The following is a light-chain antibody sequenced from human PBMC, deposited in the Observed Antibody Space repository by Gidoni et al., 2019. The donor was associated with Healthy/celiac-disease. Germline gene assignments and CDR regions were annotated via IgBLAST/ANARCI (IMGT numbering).Light chain of an antibody. CDR2: GAS. CDR1: QSVSSN. CDR3: QQYNNWPPRT. J-gene: IGKJ1*01. Sequence: EIVMTQSAATLSVSPGERATLSCRASQSVSSNLAWYPQKPGKAPRLLIYGASTRATGIPARFSGSGSGTEFTLTISSLQSEDFAVYYCQQYNNWPPRTFGQGTKVEI. V-gene: IGKV3-15*01.